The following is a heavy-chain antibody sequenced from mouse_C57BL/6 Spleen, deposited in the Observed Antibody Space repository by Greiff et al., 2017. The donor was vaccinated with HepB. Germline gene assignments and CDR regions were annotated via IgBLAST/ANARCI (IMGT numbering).Heavy chain of an antibody. CDR1: GYTFTSYW. V-gene: IGHV1-50*01. CDR3: AVNWNY. Sequence: QVQLQQPGAELVKPGASVKLSCKASGYTFTSYWMQWVKQRPGLGLEWIGEIDPSDSYTNYNQKFKGKATLTVDTSSSTAYMQLSSLTSEDSAVYYCAVNWNYWGQGTTLTVSS. CDR2: IDPSDSYT. J-gene: IGHJ2*01.